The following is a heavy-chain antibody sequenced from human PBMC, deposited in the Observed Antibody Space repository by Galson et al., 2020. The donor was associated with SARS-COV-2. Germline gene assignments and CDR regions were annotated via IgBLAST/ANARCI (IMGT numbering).Heavy chain of an antibody. CDR3: AKDQMKYFDTDGYRGIFDS. J-gene: IGHJ4*02. CDR2: ISGSGSAT. V-gene: IGHV3-23*01. D-gene: IGHD3-9*01. CDR1: GFTFTAYA. Sequence: GGSLRLSCATSGFTFTAYAMTWVRQAPGKSLEWLSAISGSGSATYYGDSVKGRFTVSRDNSKNTLYLQMNSLKAEDTAIYFCAKDQMKYFDTDGYRGIFDSWGQGTLVTVSS.